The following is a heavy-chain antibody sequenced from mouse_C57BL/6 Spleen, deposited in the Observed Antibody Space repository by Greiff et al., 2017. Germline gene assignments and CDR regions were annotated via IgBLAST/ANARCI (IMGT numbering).Heavy chain of an antibody. D-gene: IGHD1-1*01. V-gene: IGHV1-82*01. CDR2: IYPGDGDT. CDR3: ARDGSSEFAY. J-gene: IGHJ3*01. CDR1: GYAFSSSW. Sequence: VQLQQSGPELVKPGASVKISCKASGYAFSSSWLNWVKQRPGKGLEWIGRIYPGDGDTNYNGKFKGKATLTADKSSSTAYMQLSSLTSEDSAVYFGARDGSSEFAYWGQGTLVTVSA.